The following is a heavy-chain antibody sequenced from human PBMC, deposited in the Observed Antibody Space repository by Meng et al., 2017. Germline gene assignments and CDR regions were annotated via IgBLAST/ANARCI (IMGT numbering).Heavy chain of an antibody. D-gene: IGHD5-18*01. Sequence: VQFRGRVEDSGTSVRRSPKPSGCILSRYAIGWVRQAPGKGLEWVGGIIPIFGTANYAQKSQGRVTITADESTSTAYMELSSLRSEDTAVYYCARGGYSYGLWFDPWGQGTLVTVSS. J-gene: IGHJ5*02. CDR3: ARGGYSYGLWFDP. CDR2: IIPIFGTA. CDR1: GCILSRYA. V-gene: IGHV1-69*01.